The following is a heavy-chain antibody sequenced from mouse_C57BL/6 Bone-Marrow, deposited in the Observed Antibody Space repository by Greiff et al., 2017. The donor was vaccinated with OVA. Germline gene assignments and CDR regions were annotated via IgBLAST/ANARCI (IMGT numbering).Heavy chain of an antibody. Sequence: EVQLVESGAELVRPGASVKLSCTASGFNIKDDYMHWVKQRPEQGLEWIGWIDPENGDTEYASKFQGKATITADTSSNTAYLQLSSLTSEDTAVYYCTCYEGETWFAYWGQGTLVTVSA. CDR2: IDPENGDT. CDR3: TCYEGETWFAY. CDR1: GFNIKDDY. D-gene: IGHD2-3*01. J-gene: IGHJ3*01. V-gene: IGHV14-4*01.